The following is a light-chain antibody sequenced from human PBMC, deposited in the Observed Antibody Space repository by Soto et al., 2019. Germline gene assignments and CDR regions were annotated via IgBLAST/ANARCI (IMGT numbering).Light chain of an antibody. CDR2: AAS. V-gene: IGKV1D-12*01. J-gene: IGKJ4*01. CDR1: QGIGTF. Sequence: DIQMTQSPSFVSAFVGDRVTIPCRASQGIGTFLAWNKQKPGKAPKLLIYAASSLQSGVPSRFSGSGSGTDFTLTIGSLQPEDFATYYCQQANRFPLTFGGGTKVEI. CDR3: QQANRFPLT.